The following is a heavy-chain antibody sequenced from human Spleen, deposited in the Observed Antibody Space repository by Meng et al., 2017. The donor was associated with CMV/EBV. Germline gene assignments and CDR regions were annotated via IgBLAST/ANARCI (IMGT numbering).Heavy chain of an antibody. CDR2: IDHSGST. J-gene: IGHJ3*02. V-gene: IGHV4-34*01. CDR3: ARELRFLEWLLIENPFDI. CDR1: GGSFSGYY. D-gene: IGHD3-3*01. Sequence: GSLRLSCAVYGGSFSGYYWSWVRQPPGKGLEWIGQIDHSGSTKYNPSLKSRVTISVDTSKNQVSLKVNSVTAADPAVYYCARELRFLEWLLIENPFDIWGQGTMVTVSS.